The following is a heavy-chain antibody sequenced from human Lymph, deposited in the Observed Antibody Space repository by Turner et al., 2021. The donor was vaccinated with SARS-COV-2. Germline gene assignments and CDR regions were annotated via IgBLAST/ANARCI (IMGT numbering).Heavy chain of an antibody. J-gene: IGHJ4*02. D-gene: IGHD3-22*01. CDR3: AKGVRGAMIVVVIPYFDY. V-gene: IGHV3-23*01. CDR1: GFTFSSYA. CDR2: SSGSGGDT. Sequence: EVQLLESGGGLVQPEGSLRLSCAASGFTFSSYAMSWVRQAPGKGLEWVSDSSGSGGDTYYADSVKGRFTISRDNSKNTLYLQMNSLRAEDTAVYYCAKGVRGAMIVVVIPYFDYWGQGTLVTVSS.